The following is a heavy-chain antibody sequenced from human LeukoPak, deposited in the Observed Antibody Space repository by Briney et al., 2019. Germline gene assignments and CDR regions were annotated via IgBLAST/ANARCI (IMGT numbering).Heavy chain of an antibody. CDR1: GGSISSGTNY. CDR2: IYHSGST. CDR3: ARIMVRGPRSNYYFDY. D-gene: IGHD3-10*01. J-gene: IGHJ4*02. V-gene: IGHV4-30-2*01. Sequence: PSETLSLTCTVSGGSISSGTNYWSWIRQPAGKGLEWIGYIYHSGSTYYNPSLKSRVTISVDRSKNQFSLKLSSVTAADTAVYYCARIMVRGPRSNYYFDYWGQGTLVTVSS.